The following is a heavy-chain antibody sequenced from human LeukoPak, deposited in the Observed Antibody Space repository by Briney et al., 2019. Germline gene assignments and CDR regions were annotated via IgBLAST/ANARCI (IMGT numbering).Heavy chain of an antibody. J-gene: IGHJ6*02. CDR3: AKKGRSRRIQLWLRSYYGMDV. V-gene: IGHV3-23*01. D-gene: IGHD5-18*01. CDR1: GFTFSSYA. CDR2: ISGSGGST. Sequence: PGGSLRLSCAASGFTFSSYAMSWVRQAPGKGLEWVSAISGSGGSTYYADSVKGRFTISRDNSKNTLYLQMNSLRAEGTAVYYCAKKGRSRRIQLWLRSYYGMDVWGQGTTVTVSS.